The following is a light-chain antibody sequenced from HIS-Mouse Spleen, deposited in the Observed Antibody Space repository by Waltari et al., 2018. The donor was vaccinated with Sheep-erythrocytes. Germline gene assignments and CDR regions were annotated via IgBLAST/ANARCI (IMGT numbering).Light chain of an antibody. CDR1: PSVRGH. J-gene: IGKJ4*01. Sequence: IGLSQSPATLFLSPGERAPLPGRASPSVRGHLAWYQQTPGQAPRLLIYGASHRATGIPARFSGSGSGTDFTLTISSLEPEDFAVYYCQQLTFGGGTKVEIK. CDR3: QQLT. CDR2: GAS. V-gene: IGKV3-11*01.